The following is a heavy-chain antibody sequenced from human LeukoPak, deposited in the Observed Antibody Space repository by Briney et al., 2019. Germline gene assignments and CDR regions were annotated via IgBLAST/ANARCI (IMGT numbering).Heavy chain of an antibody. CDR1: GVSISSGGSS. D-gene: IGHD6-13*01. J-gene: IGHJ5*02. V-gene: IGHV4-30-2*01. CDR3: ARARRGIAAAGTVHNWFDP. Sequence: PSETLSLTCAVSGVSISSGGSSWSWIRQPPGKGLEWIGYIYHSGSTYYNPSLKSRVTISVDRSKNQFSLKLSSVTAADTAVYYCARARRGIAAAGTVHNWFDPWGQGTLVTVSS. CDR2: IYHSGST.